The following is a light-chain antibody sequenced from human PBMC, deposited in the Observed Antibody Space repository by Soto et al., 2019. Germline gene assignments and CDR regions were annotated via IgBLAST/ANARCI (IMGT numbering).Light chain of an antibody. CDR1: QSVSSSY. Sequence: EIVLKKSPGPLSLSQGERATFSCRASQSVSSSYLAWYQQKPGQAPRLRIHGAFKRAIGIQDRFSGSGPGTDFTLTISRMEPEDFAASYCQQYGSSPLTFGGGTKV. J-gene: IGKJ4*01. V-gene: IGKV3-20*01. CDR3: QQYGSSPLT. CDR2: GAF.